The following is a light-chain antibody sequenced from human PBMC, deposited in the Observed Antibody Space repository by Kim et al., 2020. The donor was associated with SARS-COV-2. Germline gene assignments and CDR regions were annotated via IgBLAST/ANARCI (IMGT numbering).Light chain of an antibody. CDR1: QGISNS. CDR2: DAS. V-gene: IGKV1-27*01. Sequence: DIQMTQSPSSLSASVGDRVTITCRASQGISNSLAWYQQKPGKGPKVLIYDASTLQSGVPSRFSGSGSGTDFTLTISSLQPEDVATYYCQNYNSAPCTLGQGTKVDIK. CDR3: QNYNSAPCT. J-gene: IGKJ1*01.